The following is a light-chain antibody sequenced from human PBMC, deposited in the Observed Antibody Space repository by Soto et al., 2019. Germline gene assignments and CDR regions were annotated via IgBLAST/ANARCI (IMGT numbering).Light chain of an antibody. CDR2: GAS. J-gene: IGKJ1*01. CDR1: RSVSSSY. Sequence: DMVFTRCRSTRSLWPGEGGTRAFRASRSVSSSYFACYQQKPGQAPRLLIYGASSRATGIPDRFSGSGSGTDFTLTISSLEPEDPAAYYCQKYGSRPWTFGQGTKVDIK. CDR3: QKYGSRPWT. V-gene: IGKV3-20*01.